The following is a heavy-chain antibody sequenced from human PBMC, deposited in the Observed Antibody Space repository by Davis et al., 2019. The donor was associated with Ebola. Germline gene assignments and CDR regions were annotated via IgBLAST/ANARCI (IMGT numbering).Heavy chain of an antibody. D-gene: IGHD2-15*01. J-gene: IGHJ4*02. Sequence: GESLKISCAASGFTFSSYAMSWVRQAPGKGLEWVSAISGSGGSTYYADSVKGRFTISRDNSKNTLYLQMNSLRAEDTAVYYCARGEGYCSGGSCYSNYDYWGQGTLVTVSS. CDR3: ARGEGYCSGGSCYSNYDY. V-gene: IGHV3-23*01. CDR1: GFTFSSYA. CDR2: ISGSGGST.